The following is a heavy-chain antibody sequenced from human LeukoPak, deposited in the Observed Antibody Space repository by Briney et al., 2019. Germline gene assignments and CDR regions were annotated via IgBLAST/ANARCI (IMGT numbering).Heavy chain of an antibody. D-gene: IGHD3-9*01. Sequence: SETLSLTCTVSGGSIGSYYWSWIRAPPGKGLEWLGYIYYSGSANYNPSLKSRVTISVHTSKNQFSLKLSSVTAADTAVYYCARLTGYSSESWFDPWGQGTLVTVSS. CDR1: GGSIGSYY. CDR2: IYYSGSA. V-gene: IGHV4-59*01. CDR3: ARLTGYSSESWFDP. J-gene: IGHJ5*02.